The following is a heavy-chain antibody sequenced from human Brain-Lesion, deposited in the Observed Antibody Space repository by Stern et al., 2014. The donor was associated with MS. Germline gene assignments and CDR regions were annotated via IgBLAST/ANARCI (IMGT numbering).Heavy chain of an antibody. V-gene: IGHV1-2*02. D-gene: IGHD3-3*01. Sequence: VQLVQSGAEVKKPGASVKVSCKTSGYIFTGYYIHWVRQAPGQGLEWMAWINPNTGGTKDAQKFQGRVTMIRDTSISTAYVELSSLTSDDTAVYYCARVQRGITIFGVVTDYYYLGMDVWGQGTTVTVSS. CDR2: INPNTGGT. CDR3: ARVQRGITIFGVVTDYYYLGMDV. J-gene: IGHJ6*02. CDR1: GYIFTGYY.